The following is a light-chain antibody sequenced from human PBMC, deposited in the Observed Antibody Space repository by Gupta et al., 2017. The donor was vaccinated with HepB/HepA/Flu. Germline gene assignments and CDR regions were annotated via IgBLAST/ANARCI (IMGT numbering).Light chain of an antibody. CDR2: TAS. Sequence: DIQMTQSPSSLSAFVGDRVTITCRASQSINTSLNWYQQKAGRAPKLLIYTASRLQSGVPSRFSGSGSGTDFTLTISRLQPEDFATYYCQQSDITPIPFGGGTKVEIK. J-gene: IGKJ4*01. CDR3: QQSDITPIP. V-gene: IGKV1-39*01. CDR1: QSINTS.